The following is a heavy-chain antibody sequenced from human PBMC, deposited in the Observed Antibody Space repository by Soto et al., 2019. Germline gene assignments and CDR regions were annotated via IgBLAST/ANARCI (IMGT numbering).Heavy chain of an antibody. V-gene: IGHV3-30*18. CDR3: AKVMITFGGSRYGLDV. CDR1: RFTFSSYG. Sequence: QVQLVESGGGVVQPGRSLRLSCAASRFTFSSYGIHWVRQAPGKGLEWVAFISYDGGNKYYADSVKGRFTISRDNSKNTLFLQMNSLRAEDTAVYYCAKVMITFGGSRYGLDVWGQGTTVTVSS. J-gene: IGHJ6*02. D-gene: IGHD3-16*01. CDR2: ISYDGGNK.